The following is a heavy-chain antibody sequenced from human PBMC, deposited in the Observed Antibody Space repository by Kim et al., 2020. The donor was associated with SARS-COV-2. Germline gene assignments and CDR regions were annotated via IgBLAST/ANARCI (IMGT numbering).Heavy chain of an antibody. CDR1: GFTFSDYY. Sequence: GGSLRLSCAASGFTFSDYYMSWIRQAPGKGLEWVSYISSSGITIYYVDSVKGRFTISRDNAKNSLYLEMNNLRDEDTAVYYCVCHSGSYPGPNYWGQGTLVTVSS. CDR3: VCHSGSYPGPNY. V-gene: IGHV3-11*01. J-gene: IGHJ4*02. CDR2: ISSSGITI. D-gene: IGHD1-26*01.